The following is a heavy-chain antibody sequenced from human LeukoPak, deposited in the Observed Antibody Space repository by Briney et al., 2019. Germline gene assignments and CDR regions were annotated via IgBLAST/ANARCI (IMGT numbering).Heavy chain of an antibody. V-gene: IGHV4-38-2*01. D-gene: IGHD5-24*01. CDR2: LYYTGSA. Sequence: PSETLSLTCGVSGYSISSGSYWGWIRQPPGKGLQWIGSLYYTGSAEYNPSLKSRLTMSMDKSKNQFSLKLNSVTAADTAVYYCARLWSGYNFDYWGQGTLVTVSS. CDR1: GYSISSGSY. CDR3: ARLWSGYNFDY. J-gene: IGHJ4*02.